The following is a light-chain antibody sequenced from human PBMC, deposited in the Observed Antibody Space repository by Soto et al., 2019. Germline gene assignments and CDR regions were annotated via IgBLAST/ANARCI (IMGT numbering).Light chain of an antibody. J-gene: IGLJ1*01. CDR2: EVS. CDR1: SSDFGSNNY. CDR3: SSYTVTSVTLYV. V-gene: IGLV2-14*01. Sequence: QSAPTQPASGSGSPGQASTISCTGTSSDFGSNNYVSWYQQHPGKAPKVMIYEVSNRTSGVSNRFSGYKSGNTASLTISGLQAEDEADYYCSSYTVTSVTLYVFGTGTTLPS.